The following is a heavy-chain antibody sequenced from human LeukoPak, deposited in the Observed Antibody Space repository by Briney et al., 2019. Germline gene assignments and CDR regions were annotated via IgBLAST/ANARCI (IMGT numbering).Heavy chain of an antibody. CDR2: IWYDGSNK. J-gene: IGHJ4*02. D-gene: IGHD3-10*01. CDR3: AKDHGITMVRGPDSPSAVDY. CDR1: GFTFSTYG. Sequence: GGSLRLSCAASGFTFSTYGMHWVRQAPGKGLEWLTDIWYDGSNKYYTDSVKGRFTISRDNSKNTLYLQMNSLRAEDTAVYYCAKDHGITMVRGPDSPSAVDYWGQGTLVTVSS. V-gene: IGHV3-33*06.